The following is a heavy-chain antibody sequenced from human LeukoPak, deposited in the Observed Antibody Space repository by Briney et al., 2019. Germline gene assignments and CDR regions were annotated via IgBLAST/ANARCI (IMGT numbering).Heavy chain of an antibody. D-gene: IGHD3-22*01. CDR2: IYYSGST. CDR3: ASSITMIVEFDY. Sequence: SETLSLTCTVSGGSISSYYWSWIRQPLGKGLEWIGYIYYSGSTNYNPSLKSRVTISVDTSKNQFSLKLSSVTAADTAVYYCASSITMIVEFDYWGQGTLVTVSS. CDR1: GGSISSYY. V-gene: IGHV4-59*08. J-gene: IGHJ4*02.